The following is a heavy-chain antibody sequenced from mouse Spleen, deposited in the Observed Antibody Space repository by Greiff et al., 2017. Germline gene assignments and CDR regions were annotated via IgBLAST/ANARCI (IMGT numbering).Heavy chain of an antibody. CDR2: IYPRDGST. CDR3: ARVLTGAWFAY. V-gene: IGHV1-85*01. D-gene: IGHD4-1*01. CDR1: GYTFTSYD. J-gene: IGHJ3*01. Sequence: VQLKESGPELVKPGASVKLSCKASGYTFTSYDINWVKQRPGQGLEWIGWIYPRDGSTKYNEKFKGKATLTVDTSSSTAYMELHSLTSEDSAVYFCARVLTGAWFAYWGQGTLVTVSA.